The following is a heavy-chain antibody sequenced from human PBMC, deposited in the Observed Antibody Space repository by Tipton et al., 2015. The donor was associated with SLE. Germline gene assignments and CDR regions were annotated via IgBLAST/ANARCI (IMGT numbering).Heavy chain of an antibody. D-gene: IGHD3-3*01. CDR1: GYTFTNYW. CDR2: IYPGDSDT. Sequence: QSGAEVKTPGESLKISCKGAGYTFTNYWIGWVRQMPGKGLEWMGIIYPGDSDTRYSPSFQGQVTISAEKSISTAYLQWSSLKASDTAMYYCARPARVLEWFSAFDIWGQGTMVTVSS. J-gene: IGHJ3*02. CDR3: ARPARVLEWFSAFDI. V-gene: IGHV5-51*01.